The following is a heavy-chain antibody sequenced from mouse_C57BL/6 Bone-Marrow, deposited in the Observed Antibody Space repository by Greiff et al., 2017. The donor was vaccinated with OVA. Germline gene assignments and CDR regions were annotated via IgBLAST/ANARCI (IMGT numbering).Heavy chain of an antibody. CDR1: GFTFSDYG. Sequence: EVHLVESGGGLVKPGGSLKLSCAASGFTFSDYGMHWVRQAPEKGLEWVAYISSCISTISSADTVKGRFTISRANAKNTLFLHMTSLRSEYTAMFYCAKSTVVGAREDWGQGTSGTVSS. CDR3: AKSTVVGARED. CDR2: ISSCISTI. D-gene: IGHD1-1*01. V-gene: IGHV5-17*01. J-gene: IGHJ4*01.